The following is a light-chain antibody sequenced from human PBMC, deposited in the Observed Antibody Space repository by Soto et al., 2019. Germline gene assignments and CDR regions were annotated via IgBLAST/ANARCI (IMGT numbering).Light chain of an antibody. CDR3: AAWDDRLSGWV. CDR1: SSNIGSYF. J-gene: IGLJ3*02. CDR2: RNN. Sequence: QSVLTQPPSASGTPGQWFTISCSGSSSNIGSYFVYWYQQLPGTAPKLLIYRNNQRPSGVPDRFSGSKSGTSASLAISGLRSEDEADYYCAAWDDRLSGWVFGGGTKLTVL. V-gene: IGLV1-47*01.